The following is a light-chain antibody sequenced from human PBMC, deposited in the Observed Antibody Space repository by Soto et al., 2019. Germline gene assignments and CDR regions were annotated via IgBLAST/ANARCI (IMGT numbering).Light chain of an antibody. CDR1: QSISTN. CDR2: AAS. J-gene: IGKJ1*01. V-gene: IGKV3-15*01. Sequence: EIVMTQSPATLSVSPGERATLSCRASQSISTNLDWYQQKPGLAPRLLFYAASTRATGIPARFSGSGSGTEFTLIISSLQSEDFAVYYCQQYNDWPWTLGQGTKVEIK. CDR3: QQYNDWPWT.